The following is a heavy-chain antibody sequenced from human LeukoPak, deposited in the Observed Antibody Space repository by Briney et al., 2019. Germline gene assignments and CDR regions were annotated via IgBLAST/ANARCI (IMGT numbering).Heavy chain of an antibody. V-gene: IGHV4-34*01. D-gene: IGHD3-22*01. CDR3: ARGRMIVVKMVLGYWFDP. Sequence: SETLSLTCAVYGGSFSGYYWSWIRQPPGKGLVWIGEINHSGSTNYNPSLKSRVTISVDTSKNQFSLKLSSVTAADTAVYYCARGRMIVVKMVLGYWFDPWGQGTLVTVSS. CDR1: GGSFSGYY. J-gene: IGHJ5*02. CDR2: INHSGST.